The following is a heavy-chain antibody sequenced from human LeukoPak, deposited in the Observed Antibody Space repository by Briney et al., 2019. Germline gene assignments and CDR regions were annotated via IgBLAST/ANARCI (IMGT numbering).Heavy chain of an antibody. CDR2: ISNSGST. J-gene: IGHJ4*02. CDR3: ARDHGSSNWYYY. Sequence: SETLSLTCTVSGGSISSSSYYWGWVRQPPGKGLEWIGGISNSGSTYYNPSLKSRVTISVDTSKTQFSLKLSSVTAADTAVYYCARDHGSSNWYYYWGQGTLVTVAS. D-gene: IGHD6-13*01. V-gene: IGHV4-39*07. CDR1: GGSISSSSYY.